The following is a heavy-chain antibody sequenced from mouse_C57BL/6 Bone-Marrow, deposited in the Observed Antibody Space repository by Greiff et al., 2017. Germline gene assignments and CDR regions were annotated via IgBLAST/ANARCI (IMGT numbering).Heavy chain of an antibody. V-gene: IGHV5-9*01. CDR3: ARLSAMDY. Sequence: EVKLMESGGGLVKPGGSLKLSCAASGFTFSSYTMSWVRQTPEKRLEWVATISGGGGNTYYPDSVKGRFTISRDNANNTLYLQLSSLRSEDSALYYCARLSAMDYWGQGTSVTVSS. CDR2: ISGGGGNT. J-gene: IGHJ4*01. CDR1: GFTFSSYT.